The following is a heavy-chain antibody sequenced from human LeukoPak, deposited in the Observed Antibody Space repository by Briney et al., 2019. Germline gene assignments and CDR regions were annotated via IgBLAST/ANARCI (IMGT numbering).Heavy chain of an antibody. Sequence: GGSLRLSCAASGFTLSSYAMSWVRQGPGKGLEWVSAISVSGNTYHADSVKGRFTISRDSYKNTLYLQMNSLRAEDAAVYYCAKAPVTTCSGAYCYPFDYWGQGTLVTVST. CDR3: AKAPVTTCSGAYCYPFDY. J-gene: IGHJ4*02. D-gene: IGHD2-15*01. V-gene: IGHV3-23*01. CDR2: ISVSGNT. CDR1: GFTLSSYA.